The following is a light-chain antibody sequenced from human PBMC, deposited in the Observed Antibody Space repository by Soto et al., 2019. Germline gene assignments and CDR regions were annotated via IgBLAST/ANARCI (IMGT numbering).Light chain of an antibody. V-gene: IGLV1-40*01. CDR3: QSYDSSLALARV. CDR2: SNN. J-gene: IGLJ1*01. Sequence: QSVLTQPPSVSGAPEQRVTISCTGSSSNIGAGYDVHWYQQLPGTAPKLLISSNNNRPSGVPDRFSVSKSGTSASLAITRLQPEDEADYYCQSYDSSLALARVFGTGTKVTVL. CDR1: SSNIGAGYD.